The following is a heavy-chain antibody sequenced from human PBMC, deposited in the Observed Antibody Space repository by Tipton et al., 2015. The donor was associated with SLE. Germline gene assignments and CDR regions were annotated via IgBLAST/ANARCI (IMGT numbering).Heavy chain of an antibody. CDR3: AREVVGADDAFDI. CDR1: GGSLSSYY. V-gene: IGHV4-59*01. D-gene: IGHD1-26*01. Sequence: TLSLTCTVSGGSLSSYYWSWLRPPPGTGLEWIGYIYYSGSTNYNPSLKSRVTISVDTSKNQFSLKLSSVTAADAAVYYCAREVVGADDAFDIWGQGTMVTVSS. J-gene: IGHJ3*02. CDR2: IYYSGST.